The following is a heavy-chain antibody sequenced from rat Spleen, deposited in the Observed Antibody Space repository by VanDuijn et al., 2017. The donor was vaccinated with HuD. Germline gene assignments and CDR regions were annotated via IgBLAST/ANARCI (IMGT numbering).Heavy chain of an antibody. D-gene: IGHD1-11*01. V-gene: IGHV2-41*01. CDR1: GFSLPSYH. Sequence: QVQLKESGPGVVQPSQTLSLTCTVSGFSLPSYHVSWVRQPPGKSLVWMGVIWNTGGTRYNSALKSRLSISKDTSKSQVFLKMNSLQTEDTATYYCARDRRGHPVMDAWGQGASVTVSS. J-gene: IGHJ4*01. CDR3: ARDRRGHPVMDA. CDR2: IWNTGGT.